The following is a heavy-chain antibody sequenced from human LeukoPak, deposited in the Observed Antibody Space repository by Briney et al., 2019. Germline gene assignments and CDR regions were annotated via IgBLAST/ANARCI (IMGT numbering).Heavy chain of an antibody. D-gene: IGHD6-6*01. Sequence: GASVKVSCKASGYTFTDYYMHWVRQAPGQGLEWMGWINPNSGGTNYAQKFQGRVTMTRDTSISTAYMELSRLRSDDTAVYYCARDERLSSSPKYYYYYYYMDVWGKGTTVAVSS. CDR3: ARDERLSSSPKYYYYYYYMDV. CDR1: GYTFTDYY. V-gene: IGHV1-2*02. J-gene: IGHJ6*03. CDR2: INPNSGGT.